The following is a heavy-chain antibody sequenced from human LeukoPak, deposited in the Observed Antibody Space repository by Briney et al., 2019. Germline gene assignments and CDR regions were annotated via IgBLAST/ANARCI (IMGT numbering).Heavy chain of an antibody. CDR1: GFTLSTYA. Sequence: GGSLRLSCAASGFTLSTYAMSWVRQTPGKGLEWVAATSSSDAGTYHADSVRGRFTISRDNSKNTLYLQMNSLRAEDAAVYFXXXXXXTSCRGAYCYPFDSWGQGTLVTVSS. CDR3: XXXXXTSCRGAYCYPFDS. J-gene: IGHJ4*02. V-gene: IGHV3-23*01. CDR2: TSSSDAGT. D-gene: IGHD2-21*01.